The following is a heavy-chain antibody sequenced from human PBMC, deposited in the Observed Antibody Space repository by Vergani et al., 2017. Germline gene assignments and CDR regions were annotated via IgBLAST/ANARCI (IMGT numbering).Heavy chain of an antibody. CDR2: ISWNSGAV. CDR1: GITFWKFG. V-gene: IGHV3-9*01. CDR3: ARDLSYSTAWPFFDS. Sequence: EVDLVESGGGLAQPGGSLRLSCEASGITFWKFGMHWVRQGPGKGLEWVSGISWNSGAVDYADSVRGRFTISRDNSKTLYLQMDSLRVEDTAMYFCARDLSYSTAWPFFDSRVQGTLVTVSS. D-gene: IGHD4-11*01. J-gene: IGHJ4*02.